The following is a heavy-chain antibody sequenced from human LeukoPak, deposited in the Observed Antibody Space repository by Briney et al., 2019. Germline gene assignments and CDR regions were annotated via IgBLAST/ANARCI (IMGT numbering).Heavy chain of an antibody. V-gene: IGHV1-46*01. Sequence: ASVKVSCKASGYTFTNYYIHWVRQAPGQGLEWMGLINPGGDNTNYAQNFQGRVTMTRDTSASTVYMELSSLRSDDTAVYYCARHPLDDYWGQGTLVTVSS. CDR1: GYTFTNYY. J-gene: IGHJ4*02. CDR3: ARHPLDDY. CDR2: INPGGDNT.